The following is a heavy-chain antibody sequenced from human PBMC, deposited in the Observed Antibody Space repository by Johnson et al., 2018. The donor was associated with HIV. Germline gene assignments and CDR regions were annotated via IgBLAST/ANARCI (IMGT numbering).Heavy chain of an antibody. CDR3: ARDQPPGYCSGGSCYSGAFDI. J-gene: IGHJ3*02. Sequence: QVQLVESGGGLVKPGGSLRLSCAVSGFTFSDYYMSWIRQAPGKGLEWVSYISSSGSTKYYADSVKGRFTISRDNAKNSLYLQMNSMRPEDTAVYYCARDQPPGYCSGGSCYSGAFDIWGRGTMVTVSS. CDR2: ISSSGSTK. D-gene: IGHD2-15*01. CDR1: GFTFSDYY. V-gene: IGHV3-11*04.